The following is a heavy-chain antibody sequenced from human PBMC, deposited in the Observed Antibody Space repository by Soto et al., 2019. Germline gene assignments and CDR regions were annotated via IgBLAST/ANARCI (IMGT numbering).Heavy chain of an antibody. J-gene: IGHJ6*03. CDR2: IKQDGSEK. CDR1: RFTSSRYW. D-gene: IGHD3-10*01. Sequence: EVQLVASGGGLVQPGGSLRLSCAASRFTSSRYWMNWVRQAPGKGLEWVANIKQDGSEKYYLGSVKGRFTISRDSAMNSLYLQMNSLRAEDTAVYYCASSGLGSADDSYYMDVWGKGTAVTVSS. V-gene: IGHV3-7*01. CDR3: ASSGLGSADDSYYMDV.